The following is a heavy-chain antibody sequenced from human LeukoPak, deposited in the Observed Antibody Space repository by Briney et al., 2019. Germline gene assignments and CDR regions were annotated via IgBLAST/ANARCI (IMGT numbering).Heavy chain of an antibody. CDR1: GFTFSSYA. CDR3: AREGCSSTSCYGRWFDP. Sequence: GGSLRLSCAASGFTFSSYAMHWVRQAPGKGLEWVAVISYDGSNKYYADSVKGRFTISRDNSKNTLYLQMNSLRAEDTAVYYCAREGCSSTSCYGRWFDPWGQGTLVTVSS. J-gene: IGHJ5*02. CDR2: ISYDGSNK. V-gene: IGHV3-30-3*01. D-gene: IGHD2-2*01.